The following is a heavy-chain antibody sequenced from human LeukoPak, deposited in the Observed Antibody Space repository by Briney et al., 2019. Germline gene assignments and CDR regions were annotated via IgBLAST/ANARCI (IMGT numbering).Heavy chain of an antibody. Sequence: GASVKVSCKASGYTFTSYGISWVRQAPGQGLEWMGWISAYNGNTNYAQKLQGRVTMTTDTSTSTAYMELRSLRSDDTAVYYSARDQPIVVVPAANPIDYWGQGTLVTVSS. CDR3: ARDQPIVVVPAANPIDY. CDR2: ISAYNGNT. J-gene: IGHJ4*02. CDR1: GYTFTSYG. D-gene: IGHD2-2*01. V-gene: IGHV1-18*01.